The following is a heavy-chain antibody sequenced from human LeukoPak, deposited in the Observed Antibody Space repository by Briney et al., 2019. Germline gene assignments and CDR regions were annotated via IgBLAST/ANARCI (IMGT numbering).Heavy chain of an antibody. CDR2: IYYSGSS. D-gene: IGHD6-13*01. V-gene: IGHV4-39*01. J-gene: IGHJ4*02. CDR1: GGSISSSSYY. CDR3: ARLAAAGPYFDY. Sequence: PSETLSLTCTVSGGSISSSSYYWGWTRQPPGKGLEWIGSIYYSGSSYYNPSLKSRVTISVDTSKNQFSLKLSSVTAADTAVYYCARLAAAGPYFDYWGQGTLVTVSS.